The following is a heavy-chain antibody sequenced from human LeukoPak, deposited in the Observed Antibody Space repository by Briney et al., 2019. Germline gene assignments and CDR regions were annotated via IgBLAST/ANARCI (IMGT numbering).Heavy chain of an antibody. CDR1: GLIFSNYA. V-gene: IGHV3-23*01. J-gene: IGHJ3*02. Sequence: GGSLRLSCATSGLIFSNYAMGWVRQAPGKWLEWVSAVRCSGNSAVYTDSVRGRFTISRDNSMNTILLQMTSPRAEDTAVYHCAKNQRSGEYDYGWGPFDMWGQGTMVTVSS. D-gene: IGHD3-16*01. CDR3: AKNQRSGEYDYGWGPFDM. CDR2: VRCSGNSA.